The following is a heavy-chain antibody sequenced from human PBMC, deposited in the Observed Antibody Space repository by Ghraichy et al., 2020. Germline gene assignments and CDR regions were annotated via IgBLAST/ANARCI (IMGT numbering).Heavy chain of an antibody. V-gene: IGHV3-30*02. D-gene: IGHD6-13*01. Sequence: GGSLRLSCAASGFTFSSYGMHWVRQAPGKGLEWVAFIRYDGSNKYYADSVKGRFTISRDNSKNTLYLQMNSLRAEDTAVYYCAKDEGYSSSWYGVVDYWGPGTLVSVSS. CDR1: GFTFSSYG. CDR2: IRYDGSNK. CDR3: AKDEGYSSSWYGVVDY. J-gene: IGHJ4*02.